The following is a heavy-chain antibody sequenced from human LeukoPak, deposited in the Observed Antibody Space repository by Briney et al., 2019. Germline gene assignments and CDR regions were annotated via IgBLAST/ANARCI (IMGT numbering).Heavy chain of an antibody. CDR2: IWYDGSNK. D-gene: IGHD6-19*01. Sequence: PGGSLRLSCATSGFTFSDYGVHCVRRPPGMGLEWVAVIWYDGSNKYYADSVKGRFTISRDNSKNTLYLQMNSLRAEDTAVYYCARPRSGWWDFDYWGQGTLVTVSS. CDR3: ARPRSGWWDFDY. J-gene: IGHJ4*02. V-gene: IGHV3-33*01. CDR1: GFTFSDYG.